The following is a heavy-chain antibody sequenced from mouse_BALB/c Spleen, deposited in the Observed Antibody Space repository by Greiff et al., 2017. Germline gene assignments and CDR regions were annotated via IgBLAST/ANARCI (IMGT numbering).Heavy chain of an antibody. J-gene: IGHJ4*01. Sequence: VQLQQSGAELVRPGVSVKISCKGSGYTFTDYAMHWVKQSHAKGLEWIGVISTYYGDASYNQKFKGKATMTVDKSSSTAYMELARLTSEDSAIYYCARSGYGSSYAMDYWGQGTSVTVSS. V-gene: IGHV1S137*01. CDR1: GYTFTDYA. CDR3: ARSGYGSSYAMDY. D-gene: IGHD1-1*01. CDR2: ISTYYGDA.